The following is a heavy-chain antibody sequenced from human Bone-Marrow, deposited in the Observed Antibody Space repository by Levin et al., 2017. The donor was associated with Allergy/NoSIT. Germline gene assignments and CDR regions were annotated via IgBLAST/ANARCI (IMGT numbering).Heavy chain of an antibody. CDR2: IYPEDSDT. J-gene: IGHJ4*02. Sequence: GESLKISCQCSGFAFSTSWIAWVRQIPGKGLEWVGIIYPEDSDTRYSPSFQGHVTISADRSISTAFLEWSGLEASDTAVYYCARQAISHFDSWGQGTLVTVSS. CDR3: ARQAISHFDS. V-gene: IGHV5-51*01. CDR1: GFAFSTSW.